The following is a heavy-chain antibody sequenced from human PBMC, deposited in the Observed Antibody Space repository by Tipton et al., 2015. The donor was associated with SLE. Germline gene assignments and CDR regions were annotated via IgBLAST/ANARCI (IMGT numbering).Heavy chain of an antibody. Sequence: GSLRLSCAASGFTFSNYYMSWIRQAPGKGLEWVSYISSSGTIIYYADSVKGRFTVSRDSDSLYLQMNSLGVEDTAVYYCARHPFYYYYMDVWGRGTSVTASS. V-gene: IGHV3-11*01. CDR1: GFTFSNYY. CDR2: ISSSGTII. CDR3: ARHPFYYYYMDV. J-gene: IGHJ6*03.